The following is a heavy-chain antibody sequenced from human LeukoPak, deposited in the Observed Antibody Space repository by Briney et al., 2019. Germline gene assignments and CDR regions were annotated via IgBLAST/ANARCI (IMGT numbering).Heavy chain of an antibody. V-gene: IGHV1-46*01. J-gene: IGHJ5*02. CDR3: ATAQHYDWNWFDP. D-gene: IGHD3-3*01. CDR2: INPSAGTT. Sequence: ASVKVSCKASGYTFTAYYIHWVRQAPGQGLEWVGIINPSAGTTSYAQKFRGRVTMTRDTSTSTVYMELSSLRSEDTAVYYCATAQHYDWNWFDPWGQGTLVTVSS. CDR1: GYTFTAYY.